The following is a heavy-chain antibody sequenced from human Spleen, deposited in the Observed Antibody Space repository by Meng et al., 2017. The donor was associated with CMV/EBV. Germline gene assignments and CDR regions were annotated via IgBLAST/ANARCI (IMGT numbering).Heavy chain of an antibody. CDR1: GYTFTNYY. D-gene: IGHD6-6*01. CDR3: ARDRQRYSSSLAGAY. V-gene: IGHV1-46*01. J-gene: IGHJ4*02. Sequence: ASVQVSCKASGYTFTNYYLHWVRQAPGQGLEWMGFINPSGGSANYAQKFQGRVTMTRDTSTSTVYMELSSLRSEDTAVYYCARDRQRYSSSLAGAYWGQGTLVTVSS. CDR2: INPSGGSA.